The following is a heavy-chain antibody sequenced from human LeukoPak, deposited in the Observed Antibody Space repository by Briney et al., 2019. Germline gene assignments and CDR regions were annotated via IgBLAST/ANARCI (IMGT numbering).Heavy chain of an antibody. CDR1: TFSNSA. CDR2: LSGSGITT. D-gene: IGHD6-19*01. CDR3: AKGIYSSGWSYFDY. Sequence: TFSNSAMSWVRQAPGKGLEWVSTLSGSGITTYYADSVKGRFTISRDNSKNTLYLQMNSLRAEDTAVYYCAKGIYSSGWSYFDYWGHGTXVT. V-gene: IGHV3-23*01. J-gene: IGHJ4*01.